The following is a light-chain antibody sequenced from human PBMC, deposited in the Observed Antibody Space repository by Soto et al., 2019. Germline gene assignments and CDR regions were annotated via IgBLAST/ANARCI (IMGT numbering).Light chain of an antibody. Sequence: IVMTQSPATLSVSPLERATLSCSASQSVSSNLAWYQQKPGQAPRLLIYGASTRATGIPARFSGSGSGTEFTLTISSLQSEDFAVYYCQQYNNWPRTFGQGTKVDIK. J-gene: IGKJ1*01. CDR2: GAS. V-gene: IGKV3-15*01. CDR3: QQYNNWPRT. CDR1: QSVSSN.